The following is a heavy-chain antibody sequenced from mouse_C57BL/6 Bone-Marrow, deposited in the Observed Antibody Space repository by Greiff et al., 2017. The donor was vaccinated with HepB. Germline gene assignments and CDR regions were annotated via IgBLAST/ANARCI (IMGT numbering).Heavy chain of an antibody. Sequence: QVQLKESGPGLVQPSQSLSITCTVSGFSLTSYGVHWVRQSPGKGLEWLGVIGSGGSTDYNAAFISRLSISKDNSKSQVFFKMNSLQADDTAIYYCARNGVATVARGFDYWGQGTTLTVSS. J-gene: IGHJ2*01. V-gene: IGHV2-2*01. CDR1: GFSLTSYG. CDR3: ARNGVATVARGFDY. D-gene: IGHD1-1*01. CDR2: IGSGGST.